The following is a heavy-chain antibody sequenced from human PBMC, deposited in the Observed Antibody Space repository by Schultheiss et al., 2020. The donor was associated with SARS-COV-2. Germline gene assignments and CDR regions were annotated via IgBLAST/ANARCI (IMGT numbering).Heavy chain of an antibody. CDR1: GGSISRYY. Sequence: SQTLSLTCTVSGGSISRYYWSWIRQPPGKGLEWIGYVYNSGSTNYNPSLKSRVTISLDTSKNQFSLKLSSVTAADTAVYFCARHLYCSGGSCYSGISYYGMDVWGQGTTVTVSS. CDR3: ARHLYCSGGSCYSGISYYGMDV. CDR2: VYNSGST. V-gene: IGHV4-59*08. J-gene: IGHJ6*02. D-gene: IGHD2-15*01.